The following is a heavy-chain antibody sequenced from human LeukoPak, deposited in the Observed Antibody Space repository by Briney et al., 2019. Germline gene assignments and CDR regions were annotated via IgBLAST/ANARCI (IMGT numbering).Heavy chain of an antibody. CDR2: ISAYNGNT. D-gene: IGHD3-3*01. J-gene: IGHJ3*02. CDR1: GYTFTSYG. Sequence: ASVKVSRKASGYTFTSYGISWVRQAPGQGLEWMGWISAYNGNTNYAQKLQGRVTMTTDTSTSTAYMELRSLRSEDTAVYYCARLTIFGNDAFDIWGQGTMVTVSS. CDR3: ARLTIFGNDAFDI. V-gene: IGHV1-18*01.